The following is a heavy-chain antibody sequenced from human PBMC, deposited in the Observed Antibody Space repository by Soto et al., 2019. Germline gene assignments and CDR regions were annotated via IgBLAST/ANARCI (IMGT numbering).Heavy chain of an antibody. V-gene: IGHV2-26*01. D-gene: IGHD6-19*01. J-gene: IGHJ6*03. CDR3: ARTLFGRSVAGGYFYMDV. CDR2: IFSNDEK. Sequence: HVTLKESGPVLVKPTETLTLTCTVSGFSLSNGKVGVSWIRQPPGKALEWLAHIFSNDEKSCRTSLKSRLTISEDTSKSQVVLTMTNVDPVDTATYYCARTLFGRSVAGGYFYMDVWGKGTTVTVSS. CDR1: GFSLSNGKVG.